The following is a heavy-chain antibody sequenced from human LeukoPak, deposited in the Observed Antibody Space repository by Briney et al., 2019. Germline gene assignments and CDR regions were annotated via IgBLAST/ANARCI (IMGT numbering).Heavy chain of an antibody. J-gene: IGHJ4*02. CDR3: ARDTYYYDSSGYHDY. CDR2: ISSSSSYI. Sequence: GGSLRLSCAASGFTFSDYYMSWIRQAPGKGLEWVSSISSSSSYIYYADSVKGRFTISRDNAKNSLYLQMNSLRAEDTAVYYCARDTYYYDSSGYHDYWGQGTLVTVSS. D-gene: IGHD3-22*01. CDR1: GFTFSDYY. V-gene: IGHV3-11*06.